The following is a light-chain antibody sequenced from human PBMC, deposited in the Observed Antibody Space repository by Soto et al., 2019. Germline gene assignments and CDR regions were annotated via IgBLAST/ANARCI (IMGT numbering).Light chain of an antibody. Sequence: QSLLTQPPSVSGAPGQRVTISCTGSSSNIGAGYAAHWYQQLPGAAPKLLIFSDNNRPSGVPDRFSGSKSGISASLAITGLQTEDEADYYCQTYDNNSDYVFGTGTKVTVL. CDR1: SSNIGAGYA. V-gene: IGLV1-40*01. CDR2: SDN. J-gene: IGLJ1*01. CDR3: QTYDNNSDYV.